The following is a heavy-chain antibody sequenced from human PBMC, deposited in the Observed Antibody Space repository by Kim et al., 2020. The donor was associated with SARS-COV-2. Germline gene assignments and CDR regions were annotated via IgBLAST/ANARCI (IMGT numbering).Heavy chain of an antibody. CDR3: AKDRNWNEGSYYFDY. D-gene: IGHD1-1*01. CDR1: GFTFSSYG. J-gene: IGHJ4*02. CDR2: IWYDGSNK. V-gene: IGHV3-33*06. Sequence: GGSLRLSCAASGFTFSSYGMHWVRQAPGKGLEWVAVIWYDGSNKYYADSVKGRFTISRDNSKNTLYLQMNSLRAEDTAVYYCAKDRNWNEGSYYFDYWGQGTLVTVSS.